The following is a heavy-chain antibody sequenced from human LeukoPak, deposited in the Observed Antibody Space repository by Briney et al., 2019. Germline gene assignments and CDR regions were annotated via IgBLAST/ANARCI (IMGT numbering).Heavy chain of an antibody. CDR1: GGSISSYY. D-gene: IGHD2-15*01. Sequence: PSETLSLTCTVSGGSISSYYWSWIRQPPGKGLEWIGYIYTSGSTNYNPSLKSRVTISVDTSKNQFSLKLSSVTAADTAVYYCARHIGDKDCSGGSYYYYYYYMDVWGKGTTVTVSS. CDR3: ARHIGDKDCSGGSYYYYYYYMDV. V-gene: IGHV4-4*09. J-gene: IGHJ6*03. CDR2: IYTSGST.